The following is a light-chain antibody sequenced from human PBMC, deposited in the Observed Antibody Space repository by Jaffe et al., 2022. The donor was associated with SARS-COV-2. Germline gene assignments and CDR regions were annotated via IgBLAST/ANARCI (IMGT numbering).Light chain of an antibody. J-gene: IGLJ3*02. V-gene: IGLV1-51*01. CDR3: GSWDTSLSVAV. Sequence: QSVLTQPPSLSAAPGQKVTISCSGSTSNIGNKYVSWYQHLPGTAPKLLIYDNDKRPSGIPDRFSGSKSGTSATLAITGLQTGDEADYYCGSWDTSLSVAVFGGGTKVTVL. CDR2: DND. CDR1: TSNIGNKY.